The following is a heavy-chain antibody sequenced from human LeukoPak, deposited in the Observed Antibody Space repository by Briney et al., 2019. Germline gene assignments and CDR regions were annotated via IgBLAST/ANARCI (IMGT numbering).Heavy chain of an antibody. CDR2: ISAYNGNT. CDR1: GYTFTSYG. J-gene: IGHJ6*03. CDR3: ARGWYDSSGYYYGIDDYYYYMDV. Sequence: ASVKVSCKASGYTFTSYGISWVRQAPGQGLEWMGWISAYNGNTNYAQKLQGRVTMTTDTSTSTAYMELRSVRSDDTAVYYCARGWYDSSGYYYGIDDYYYYMDVWGKGTTVTVSS. D-gene: IGHD3-22*01. V-gene: IGHV1-18*01.